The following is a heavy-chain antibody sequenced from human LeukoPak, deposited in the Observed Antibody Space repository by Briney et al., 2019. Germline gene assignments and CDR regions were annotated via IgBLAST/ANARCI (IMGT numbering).Heavy chain of an antibody. CDR2: ISSSSSYI. D-gene: IGHD6-19*01. V-gene: IGHV3-21*01. J-gene: IGHJ5*02. Sequence: GGSLRLSCAASGFTFSSYSMNWVRQAPGKGLEWVSSISSSSSYIYYADSVKGRFTISRDNAKNSLYLQMNSLRAEDTAVYYCARDFNGRLVPNWFDPWGQGTLVTVSS. CDR3: ARDFNGRLVPNWFDP. CDR1: GFTFSSYS.